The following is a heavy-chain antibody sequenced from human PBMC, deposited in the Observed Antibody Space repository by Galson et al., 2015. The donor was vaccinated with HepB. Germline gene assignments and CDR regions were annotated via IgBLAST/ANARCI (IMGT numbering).Heavy chain of an antibody. CDR1: GFTFSRHA. CDR3: ASDCDGSGSIYNMMGC. J-gene: IGHJ4*02. D-gene: IGHD3-10*01. V-gene: IGHV3-30*04. Sequence: SLRLSCAASGFTFSRHAFHWVRQAPGKGLEWVALISHDEKNKYYADSVRGRFSISRDNSRDTVSLQVNSLRDEDTAVYYCASDCDGSGSIYNMMGCWGQGTLVTVPS. CDR2: ISHDEKNK.